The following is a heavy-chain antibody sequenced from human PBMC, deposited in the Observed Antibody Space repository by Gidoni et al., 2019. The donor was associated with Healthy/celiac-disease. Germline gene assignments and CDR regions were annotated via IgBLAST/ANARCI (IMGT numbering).Heavy chain of an antibody. Sequence: QVQLVQSGAEVKKPGSSVKVSCKASGGTFSSYAISWVRQAPGPGLEWMGGIIPIFGTANYAQKFQGRVTITADESTSTAYMELSSLRSEDTAVYYCARDASSMEMATIRKNSGPVKNYYYGMDVWGQGTTVTVSS. V-gene: IGHV1-69*01. CDR1: GGTFSSYA. CDR3: ARDASSMEMATIRKNSGPVKNYYYGMDV. D-gene: IGHD5-12*01. CDR2: IIPIFGTA. J-gene: IGHJ6*02.